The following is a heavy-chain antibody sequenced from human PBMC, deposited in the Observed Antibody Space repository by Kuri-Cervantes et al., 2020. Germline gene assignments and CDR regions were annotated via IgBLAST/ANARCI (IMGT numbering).Heavy chain of an antibody. CDR1: GFTFDDYA. V-gene: IGHV3-33*08. CDR2: IWYDGSNK. CDR3: ARDPSP. Sequence: GESLKISCAASGFTFDDYAMHWVRQAPGKGLEWVAVIWYDGSNKYYADSVKGRLTISRDNSKNTLYLQMNSLRAEDAAVYYCARDPSPWGQGTQVTVSS. J-gene: IGHJ5*02.